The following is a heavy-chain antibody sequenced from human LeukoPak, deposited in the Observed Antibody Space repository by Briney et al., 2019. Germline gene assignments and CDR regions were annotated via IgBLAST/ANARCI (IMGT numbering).Heavy chain of an antibody. CDR3: ARDLSFSPDH. J-gene: IGHJ4*02. Sequence: GGSLRLSCAGSGFTLSSSWMHWIRQAPGKGPVWVAHVSPDGNLANYADSVKGRFIISRDNAKNTLFLQMNSLRAEDTAVYYCARDLSFSPDHWGQGTLVTVSS. V-gene: IGHV3-74*01. CDR1: GFTLSSSW. CDR2: VSPDGNLA.